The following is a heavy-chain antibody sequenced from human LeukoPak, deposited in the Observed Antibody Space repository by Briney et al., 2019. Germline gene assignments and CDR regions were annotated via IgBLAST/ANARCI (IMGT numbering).Heavy chain of an antibody. CDR2: ISWNSDDI. J-gene: IGHJ4*02. D-gene: IGHD3-16*01. CDR1: GFTFDDYA. CDR3: AKDIRNLGYPPEFEY. V-gene: IGHV3-9*01. Sequence: GGSLRLSCAASGFTFDDYAMHWVRQAPGKGLEWVSCISWNSDDIGYVDSVRGRFTISRDNAENSLYLQMNSLRPEDTALYYCAKDIRNLGYPPEFEYWGQGTLVTVSS.